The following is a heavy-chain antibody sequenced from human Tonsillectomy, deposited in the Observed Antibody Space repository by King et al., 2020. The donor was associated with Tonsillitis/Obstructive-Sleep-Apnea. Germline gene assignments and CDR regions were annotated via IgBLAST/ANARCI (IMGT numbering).Heavy chain of an antibody. D-gene: IGHD6-19*01. CDR3: ARDGRGAVAGGGFDY. CDR2: ISTSSSYT. CDR1: GFIFSDYY. Sequence: QLVQSGGGLVKPGGSLRLSCAASGFIFSDYYMSWIRQAPGKGLEWVSYISTSSSYTNYADSVKGRFTISRDNAKNSLYLQMNSLRAEDTAVYYCARDGRGAVAGGGFDYWGQGTLVTVSS. V-gene: IGHV3-11*06. J-gene: IGHJ4*02.